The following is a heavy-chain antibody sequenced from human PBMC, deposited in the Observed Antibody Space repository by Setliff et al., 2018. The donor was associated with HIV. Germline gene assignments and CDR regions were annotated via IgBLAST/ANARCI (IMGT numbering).Heavy chain of an antibody. Sequence: PSETLSLTCTVSGGSISSGSYYWSWIRQPAGKGLEWIGRIYTSGSTQYNPSLKSRVTISVDTSKNQFSLRLTSVTAADTAVYNCARGLGYKGWFDPWGQGSLVTVSS. V-gene: IGHV4-61*02. J-gene: IGHJ5*02. CDR3: ARGLGYKGWFDP. D-gene: IGHD1-20*01. CDR2: IYTSGST. CDR1: GGSISSGSYY.